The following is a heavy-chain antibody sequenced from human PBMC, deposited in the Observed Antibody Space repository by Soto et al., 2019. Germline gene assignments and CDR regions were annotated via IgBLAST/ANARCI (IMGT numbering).Heavy chain of an antibody. CDR2: ISYDGSNK. Sequence: GGSLRLSCAASGFTFSSYGMHWVRQAPGKGLEWVAVISYDGSNKYYADSVKGRFTISRDNSKNTLYLQMNSLRAEDTAVYYCAKDLLLHYDILTGPVDYWGQGTLVT. V-gene: IGHV3-30*18. CDR1: GFTFSSYG. J-gene: IGHJ4*02. D-gene: IGHD3-9*01. CDR3: AKDLLLHYDILTGPVDY.